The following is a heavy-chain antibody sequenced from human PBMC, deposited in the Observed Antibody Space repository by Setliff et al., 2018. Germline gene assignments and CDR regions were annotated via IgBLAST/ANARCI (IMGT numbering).Heavy chain of an antibody. V-gene: IGHV4-38-2*01. D-gene: IGHD6-19*01. CDR3: ARVSQYSSGWCYYYYYGMDV. Sequence: PSETLSLTCAVSGYSISSGYYWGWIRQPPGKGLEWIGSIYHSGSTYYNPSLKSRVTISVDTSKNQFSLKLSSVTAADTAVYYCARVSQYSSGWCYYYYYGMDVWGQGTTVTV. CDR2: IYHSGST. CDR1: GYSISSGYY. J-gene: IGHJ6*02.